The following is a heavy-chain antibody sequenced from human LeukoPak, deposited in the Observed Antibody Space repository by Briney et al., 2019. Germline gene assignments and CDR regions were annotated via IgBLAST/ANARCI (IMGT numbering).Heavy chain of an antibody. CDR1: GYTFTGYY. D-gene: IGHD3-22*01. V-gene: IGHV1-2*02. CDR3: ARGYDSSGYYLGY. CDR2: INPYSGGT. Sequence: ASVKVSCKASGYTFTGYYMHWVRQAPGQGLEWMGWINPYSGGTNYAQKFQGRVTMTRDTSISTAYMELSRLRSDDTAVYYCARGYDSSGYYLGYWGQGTLVTVSS. J-gene: IGHJ4*02.